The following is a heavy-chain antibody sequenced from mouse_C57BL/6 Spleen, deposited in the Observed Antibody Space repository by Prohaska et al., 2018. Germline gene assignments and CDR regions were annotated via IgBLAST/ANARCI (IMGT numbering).Heavy chain of an antibody. CDR2: ISDCGSYT. CDR3: ARDPSYPLNAMDY. D-gene: IGHD6-1*01. V-gene: IGHV5-4*01. Sequence: EVQLVESGGGLVKPGGSLKLSCAASGFTFSSYAMSWVRQTPEKSLEWVVTISDCGSYTYYPDNVKGRFTISRDNAKNNLYLQMSHLKSEDTAMYYCARDPSYPLNAMDYWGQGTSVTVSS. J-gene: IGHJ4*01. CDR1: GFTFSSYA.